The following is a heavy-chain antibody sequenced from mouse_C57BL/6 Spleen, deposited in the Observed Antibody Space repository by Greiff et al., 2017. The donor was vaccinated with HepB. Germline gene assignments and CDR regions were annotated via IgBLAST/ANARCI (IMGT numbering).Heavy chain of an antibody. J-gene: IGHJ2*01. CDR2: IYPGDGDT. V-gene: IGHV1-82*01. D-gene: IGHD4-1*01. CDR3: ARNAQTGTFDY. CDR1: GYAFSSSW. Sequence: QVQLQQSGPELVKPGASVKISCKASGYAFSSSWMNWVKQRPGKGLEWIGRIYPGDGDTNYNGKFKGKATLTADKSSSTAYMQLSSLTSEDSAVYFCARNAQTGTFDYWGQGTTLTVSS.